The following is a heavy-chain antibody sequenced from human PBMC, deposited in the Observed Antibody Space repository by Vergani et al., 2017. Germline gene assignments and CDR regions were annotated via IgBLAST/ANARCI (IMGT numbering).Heavy chain of an antibody. CDR3: ARDGLPWNSGRSWFDP. J-gene: IGHJ5*02. CDR2: INPSGGST. CDR1: GYTFTSYY. D-gene: IGHD1-7*01. Sequence: QVQLVQSGAEVKKPGASVKVSCKASGYTFTSYYMHWVRQAPGQGLEWMGIINPSGGSTSYAQRFQGRVTMTRDTSINTASMELSGLRSDDTAVYYCARDGLPWNSGRSWFDPWGQGTLVTVSS. V-gene: IGHV1-46*01.